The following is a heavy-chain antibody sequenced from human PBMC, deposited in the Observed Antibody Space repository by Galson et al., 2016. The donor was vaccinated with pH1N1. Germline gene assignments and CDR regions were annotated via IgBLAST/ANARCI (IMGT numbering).Heavy chain of an antibody. Sequence: LRLSCAASGFTLSSYWMSWVRPAPGKGLEWVANMNQDGNKKYYVDSVKGRFIISRDYSKNSLYLQLNSLRAEDTAMYYCVRAVGRAEAHWGQGTLVTVSS. CDR3: VRAVGRAEAH. V-gene: IGHV3-7*01. CDR2: MNQDGNKK. J-gene: IGHJ4*02. D-gene: IGHD1-26*01. CDR1: GFTLSSYW.